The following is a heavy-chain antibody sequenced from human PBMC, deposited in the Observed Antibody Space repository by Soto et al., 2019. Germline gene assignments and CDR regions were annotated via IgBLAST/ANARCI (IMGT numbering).Heavy chain of an antibody. CDR3: ARDLLHSGSNWFDP. D-gene: IGHD3-3*02. CDR1: GFTFSSYS. J-gene: IGHJ5*02. CDR2: ISSSSSYI. Sequence: GGSLRLSCAASGFTFSSYSMNWVRQAPGKGLEWVSSISSSSSYIYYADSVKGRFTVSRDNAKNSLYLQMNSLRAEDTAVYYCARDLLHSGSNWFDPWGQGTLVTVSS. V-gene: IGHV3-21*01.